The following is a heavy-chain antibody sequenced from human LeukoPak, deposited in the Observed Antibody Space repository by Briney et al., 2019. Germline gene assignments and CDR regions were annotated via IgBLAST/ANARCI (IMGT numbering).Heavy chain of an antibody. V-gene: IGHV3-21*01. Sequence: GGSLRLSCTASGFTFDNYAMTWVRQAPGKGLEWVSSISSSSTYIYYTDSVKGRFTISRDDAKNSLYLQMNSQRADDTAIYYCARDKSYSAVAGTSPLYWGQGTLVTVSS. CDR3: ARDKSYSAVAGTSPLY. D-gene: IGHD6-19*01. J-gene: IGHJ4*02. CDR1: GFTFDNYA. CDR2: ISSSSTYI.